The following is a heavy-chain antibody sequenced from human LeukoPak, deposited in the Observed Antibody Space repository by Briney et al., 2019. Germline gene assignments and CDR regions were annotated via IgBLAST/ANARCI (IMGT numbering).Heavy chain of an antibody. Sequence: SETLSLTCAVYGGSFSGYYWSWLRQPPGKGLEWIGEINHSGSTNYNPSLKSRVTISVDTSKNQFSLKLSSVTAADTAVYYCARLDTAQYIDYWGQGTLVTVSS. CDR3: ARLDTAQYIDY. CDR2: INHSGST. D-gene: IGHD5-18*01. CDR1: GGSFSGYY. J-gene: IGHJ4*02. V-gene: IGHV4-34*01.